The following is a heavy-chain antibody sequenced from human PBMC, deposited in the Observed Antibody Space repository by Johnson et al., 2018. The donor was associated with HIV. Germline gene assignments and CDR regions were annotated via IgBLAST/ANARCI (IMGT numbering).Heavy chain of an antibody. CDR3: ARRMYSGGSGGAFDI. CDR1: GFTFDDYG. D-gene: IGHD1-26*01. V-gene: IGHV3-20*04. Sequence: VQLVESGGGVVRPGGSLRLSCVASGFTFDDYGMSWVRQAPGKGLEWVSGINWNGGSTGYGDSVKGRFTISRDNGKNSLYLQMKRLGAGDTVLYYCARRMYSGGSGGAFDIWGQGTMVTVSS. CDR2: INWNGGST. J-gene: IGHJ3*02.